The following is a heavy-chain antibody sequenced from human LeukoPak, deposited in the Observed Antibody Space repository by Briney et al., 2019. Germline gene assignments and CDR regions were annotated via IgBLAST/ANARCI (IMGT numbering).Heavy chain of an antibody. CDR3: TKQDDILTGYPFDN. CDR2: TKSQTDGGTT. J-gene: IGHJ4*02. V-gene: IGHV3-15*01. CDR1: GFTFKNAW. D-gene: IGHD3-9*01. Sequence: PGGSLRLSCVASGFTFKNAWMGWVRQAPGKGLEWVGRTKSQTDGGTTDYAAPVKGRFSISRDDSKDTVFVQMNRLKTEDTGVYYCTKQDDILTGYPFDNWGQGTLVTVAS.